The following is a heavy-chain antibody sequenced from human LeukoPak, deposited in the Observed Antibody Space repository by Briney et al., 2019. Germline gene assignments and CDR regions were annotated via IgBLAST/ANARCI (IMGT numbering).Heavy chain of an antibody. J-gene: IGHJ6*02. D-gene: IGHD3-16*01. CDR3: ARGGGLDV. CDR1: GFTFSSYW. CDR2: INHNGNVS. V-gene: IGHV3-7*03. Sequence: GGSLRLSCAASGFTFSSYWMNWARQATGKGLEWVASINHNGNVSYYVDSVKGRFTISRDNAKNSLYLQMSNLRAEDTAVYFCARGGGLDVWGQGATVTVSS.